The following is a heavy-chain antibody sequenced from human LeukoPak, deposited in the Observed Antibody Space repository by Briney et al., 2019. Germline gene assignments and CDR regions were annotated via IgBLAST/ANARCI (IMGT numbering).Heavy chain of an antibody. J-gene: IGHJ6*02. CDR1: GYTFTSYY. CDR2: INPSGGST. V-gene: IGHV1-46*01. Sequence: ASVKVSCKASGYTFTSYYMHWVRQAPGQGLEWMGIINPSGGSTSYAQKFQGRVTMTRDTSTSTVYMELSSLRSEDTAVYYCARAPFQIVSSPYYYGMDVWGQGTTVTVSS. CDR3: ARAPFQIVSSPYYYGMDV. D-gene: IGHD5/OR15-5a*01.